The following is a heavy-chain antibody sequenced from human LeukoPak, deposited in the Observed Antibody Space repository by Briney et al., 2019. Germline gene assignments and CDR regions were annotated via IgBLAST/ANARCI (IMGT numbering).Heavy chain of an antibody. D-gene: IGHD6-19*01. CDR2: ISGSGSGGST. CDR1: GFTFGSSA. CDR3: AKLLAVTNSYYFNY. J-gene: IGHJ4*02. Sequence: PGRSLRLSCAASGFTFGSSAMSCVRQDPGEWLGWVSTISGSGSGGSTSYADSVKGRFTISRDNSKDTLYLQMNRLRAEDTAVYYCAKLLAVTNSYYFNYWGQGTLVTVSS. V-gene: IGHV3-23*01.